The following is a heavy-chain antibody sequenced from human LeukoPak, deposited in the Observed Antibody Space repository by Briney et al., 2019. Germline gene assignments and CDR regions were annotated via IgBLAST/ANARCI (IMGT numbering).Heavy chain of an antibody. CDR1: GYTFTSYG. Sequence: GASVKVSCKASGYTFTSYGISWVRQAPGQGLEWMGWISAYNGNTNYAQKLQGRVTMTTDTSTSTAYMELRSLRSDDTAVYYCARSIAAAGPYYFDYWGQGTLVTVSS. J-gene: IGHJ4*02. D-gene: IGHD6-13*01. CDR2: ISAYNGNT. V-gene: IGHV1-18*01. CDR3: ARSIAAAGPYYFDY.